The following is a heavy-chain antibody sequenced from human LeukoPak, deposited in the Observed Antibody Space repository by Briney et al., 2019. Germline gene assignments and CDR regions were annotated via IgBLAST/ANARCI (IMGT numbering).Heavy chain of an antibody. CDR3: ARGGRIAAAGTYYFDY. J-gene: IGHJ4*02. CDR1: GFTVSSNY. CDR2: IYSGGST. Sequence: GGSLRLSCATSGFTVSSNYMSWVRQAPGKGLEWVSVIYSGGSTYYADSVKGRFTISRDNSKNTLYLQMNSLRAEDTAVYYCARGGRIAAAGTYYFDYWGQGTLVTVSS. V-gene: IGHV3-53*01. D-gene: IGHD6-13*01.